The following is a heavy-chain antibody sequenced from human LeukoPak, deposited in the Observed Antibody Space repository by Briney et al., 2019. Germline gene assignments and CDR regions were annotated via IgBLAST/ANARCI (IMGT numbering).Heavy chain of an antibody. CDR1: GFTFSSYA. V-gene: IGHV3-23*01. J-gene: IGHJ3*02. CDR2: ISGSGGGT. Sequence: GGSLRLSCAASGFTFSSYAMSWVRQAPGKGLEWVATISGSGGGTYYADSVQGRFTISRENSKNTLYLQMNSLRAEDTAVYYCAKGKFNIVVVPAAILAFDIWGQGTMVTVSS. D-gene: IGHD2-2*02. CDR3: AKGKFNIVVVPAAILAFDI.